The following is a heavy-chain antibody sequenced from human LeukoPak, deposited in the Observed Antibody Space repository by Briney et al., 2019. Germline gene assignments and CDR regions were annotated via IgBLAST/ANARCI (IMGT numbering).Heavy chain of an antibody. Sequence: SETLSLTCTVSGYSISSSSYYWGWIRQPPGKGLEWIGSIYYSGSTYYNPSLKSRVTISVDTSKNQFSLKLSSVTAADTAVYYCARQGPIRVRGVIISSSDYWGQGTLVTVSS. CDR1: GYSISSSSYY. J-gene: IGHJ4*02. D-gene: IGHD3-10*01. V-gene: IGHV4-39*01. CDR3: ARQGPIRVRGVIISSSDY. CDR2: IYYSGST.